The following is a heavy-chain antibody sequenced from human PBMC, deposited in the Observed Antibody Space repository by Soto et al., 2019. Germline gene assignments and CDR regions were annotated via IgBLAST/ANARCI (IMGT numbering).Heavy chain of an antibody. V-gene: IGHV1-2*02. CDR2: INPNSGDT. J-gene: IGHJ4*02. CDR1: GYTFTSYY. D-gene: IGHD3-3*01. CDR3: ARGSTIFGVVIRAPFDY. Sequence: ASVKVSCKASGYTFTSYYMHWVREAPGQGLEWMGWINPNSGDTNYAQRFQGRVTMTRDTSFRTAYMELSRLRSDDRAVYYCARGSTIFGVVIRAPFDYWGQGTLVTVSS.